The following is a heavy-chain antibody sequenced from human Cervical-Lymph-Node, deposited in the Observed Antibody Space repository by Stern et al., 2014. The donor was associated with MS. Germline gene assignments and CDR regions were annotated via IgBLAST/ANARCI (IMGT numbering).Heavy chain of an antibody. J-gene: IGHJ6*02. CDR3: ASNPFYYYGLDV. CDR1: GFSFAEDN. CDR2: ISCNSDNI. Sequence: EVQLVESGGGLVQPGRSLRLSCVASGFSFAEDNMHWVRQAPGKGLEWVLAISCNSDNIVYAASVKGLFTISRDNAKNSLYLQMNSLRPEDTALYYCASNPFYYYGLDVWGQGTTVIFSS. D-gene: IGHD1-14*01. V-gene: IGHV3-9*01.